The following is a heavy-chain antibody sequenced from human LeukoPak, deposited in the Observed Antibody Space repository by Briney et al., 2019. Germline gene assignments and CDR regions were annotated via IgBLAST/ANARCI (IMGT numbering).Heavy chain of an antibody. CDR2: IYHSGST. Sequence: KPSETLSLTCAVSGGSISSGGYSWSWIRQPPGKGLEWIGYIYHSGSTYYNPSLKSRVTISVDRSKNQLSLKLSSVTAADTAVYYCARQDYGHGGFDPWGQGTLVTVSS. J-gene: IGHJ5*02. CDR3: ARQDYGHGGFDP. CDR1: GGSISSGGYS. V-gene: IGHV4-30-2*01. D-gene: IGHD4-17*01.